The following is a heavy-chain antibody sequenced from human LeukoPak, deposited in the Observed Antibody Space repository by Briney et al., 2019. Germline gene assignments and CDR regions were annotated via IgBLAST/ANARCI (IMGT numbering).Heavy chain of an antibody. V-gene: IGHV3-23*01. CDR3: AKRGVAIRVILVGFHKEAYYFES. CDR1: GITLSNYG. CDR2: ISGSGGST. Sequence: GGSLRLSCAVSGITLSNYGMSWVRLAPGKGLEWVAGISGSGGSTNYADSVKGRFTISRDNPKNTLYLQMNSLRAEDTAVYFCAKRGVAIRVILVGFHKEAYYFESWGQGALVTVSS. D-gene: IGHD3/OR15-3a*01. J-gene: IGHJ4*02.